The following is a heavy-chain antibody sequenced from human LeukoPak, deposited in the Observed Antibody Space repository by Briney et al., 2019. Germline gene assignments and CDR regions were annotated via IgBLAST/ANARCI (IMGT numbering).Heavy chain of an antibody. CDR1: GFTFSNYA. J-gene: IGHJ4*02. CDR2: VSGRDTST. Sequence: GASLRLSCAASGFTFSNYAMSWVRQAPGKGLEWLSAVSGRDTSTYYADSVKGRFTISRDNSKNTLYLQMNSLRAEDTAIYYCAKWGDYDVLTGYYDSDYWGQGTLVTVSS. D-gene: IGHD3-9*01. CDR3: AKWGDYDVLTGYYDSDY. V-gene: IGHV3-23*01.